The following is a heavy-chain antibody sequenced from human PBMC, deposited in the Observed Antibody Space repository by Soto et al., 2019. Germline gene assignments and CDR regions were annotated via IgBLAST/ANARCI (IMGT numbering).Heavy chain of an antibody. D-gene: IGHD2-2*01. CDR1: GGTFSSYA. CDR2: IIPIFGTA. CDR3: ASCDCSSTSCYSCSFDY. J-gene: IGHJ4*02. Sequence: SVEVSCKASGGTFSSYAISGVRQAPGQGLEWMGGIIPIFGTANYAQKFQGRVTITADKSTSTAYMELSSLRSEDTAVYYCASCDCSSTSCYSCSFDYWGQGTLVTVSS. V-gene: IGHV1-69*06.